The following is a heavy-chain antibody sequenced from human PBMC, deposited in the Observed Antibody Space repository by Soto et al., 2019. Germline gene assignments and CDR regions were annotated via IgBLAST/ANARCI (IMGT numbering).Heavy chain of an antibody. CDR3: ARDALLSSGMDV. Sequence: QVQLVESGGGVVQPGRSLRLSCAASGFTFSSYAMHWVRQAPGKGLEWVAVISYDGSNKYYADSVKGRFTISRDNSKNTLYLQMNSLRAEDTAVYYCARDALLSSGMDVCGEGTTVTVSS. CDR2: ISYDGSNK. J-gene: IGHJ6*04. D-gene: IGHD2-15*01. CDR1: GFTFSSYA. V-gene: IGHV3-30-3*01.